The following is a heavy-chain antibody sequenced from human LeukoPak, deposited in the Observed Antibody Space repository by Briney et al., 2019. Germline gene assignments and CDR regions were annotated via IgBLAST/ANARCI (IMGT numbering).Heavy chain of an antibody. V-gene: IGHV1-2*02. J-gene: IGHJ4*02. Sequence: EASLKLSCKASGYTFTGYYLHWVRQAPGQGLEWMGWIHPNSGGTNYAQKFQGRVTMTRDTSISTAYLDLSRLRSDDTAVYYCARVVVGDANNYKDYWGQGTRVTVSS. D-gene: IGHD5-24*01. CDR2: IHPNSGGT. CDR3: ARVVVGDANNYKDY. CDR1: GYTFTGYY.